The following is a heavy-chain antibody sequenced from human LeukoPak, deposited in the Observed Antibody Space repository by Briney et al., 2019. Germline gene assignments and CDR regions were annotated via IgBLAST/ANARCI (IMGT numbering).Heavy chain of an antibody. CDR3: ARGGCSGGSCYPYANWFDP. V-gene: IGHV5-51*01. J-gene: IGHJ5*02. D-gene: IGHD2-15*01. Sequence: GESLKISCKGSGYSFTSYWIGWVRQMPGKGLEWMGIIYPGDSDTRYSPSFQGQVTISADKSISTAYLQWSSLKASDTAMYYCARGGCSGGSCYPYANWFDPWGQGTLVTVSS. CDR2: IYPGDSDT. CDR1: GYSFTSYW.